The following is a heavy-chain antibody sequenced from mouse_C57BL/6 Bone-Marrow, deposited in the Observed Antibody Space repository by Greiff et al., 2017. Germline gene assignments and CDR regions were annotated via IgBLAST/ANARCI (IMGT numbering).Heavy chain of an antibody. J-gene: IGHJ2*01. Sequence: EVKLQESAPELVKPGASVQISSQASGYSFTGYYMHCVKQSHGNILDWIGYIYPYNGVSSYNQKFKGKATLTVDKSSSAAYMELRSLTSEDSAFYYCAMDYYGYADFDYWGQGTTLTVSS. CDR3: AMDYYGYADFDY. CDR1: GYSFTGYY. CDR2: IYPYNGVS. V-gene: IGHV1-31*01. D-gene: IGHD2-2*01.